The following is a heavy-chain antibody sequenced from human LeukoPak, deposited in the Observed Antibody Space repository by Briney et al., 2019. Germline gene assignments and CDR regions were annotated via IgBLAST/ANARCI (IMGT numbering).Heavy chain of an antibody. V-gene: IGHV4-59*01. CDR2: IYYNGNS. CDR1: GASISSSY. D-gene: IGHD3-22*01. CDR3: VRGNYDNRGYSNAFDI. Sequence: SETLSLTCTVSGASISSSYWSWIRQTPGKRLEWIGYIYYNGNSNSNPSLKSRVTISADTSKNQFSLKLSPVTAADTATYYCVRGNYDNRGYSNAFDIWGQGTMVTVSS. J-gene: IGHJ3*02.